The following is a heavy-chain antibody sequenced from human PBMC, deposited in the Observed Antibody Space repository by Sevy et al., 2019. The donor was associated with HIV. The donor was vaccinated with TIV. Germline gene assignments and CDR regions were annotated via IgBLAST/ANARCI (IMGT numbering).Heavy chain of an antibody. CDR2: IYYNWTT. V-gene: IGHV4-59*01. Sequence: SETLSLTCTVSGGSFSSYYWSWIRQSPGKGLEWIGYIYYNWTTNSSPSLGRRVTISPHTSKSKFSLKLKSVTAADTAVYYCARGKVLFDYWGQGTLVTVSS. D-gene: IGHD1-20*01. J-gene: IGHJ4*02. CDR1: GGSFSSYY. CDR3: ARGKVLFDY.